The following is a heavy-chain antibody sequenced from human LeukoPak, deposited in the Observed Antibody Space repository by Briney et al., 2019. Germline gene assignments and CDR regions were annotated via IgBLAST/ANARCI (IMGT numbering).Heavy chain of an antibody. CDR3: ARGRQLYYSDY. Sequence: GESLKISCKGPGYTFTNYWIGWVRQMPGKGLEWIGIIYPGDSDTRYSPSFQGQVTISADKSINTAYLQWSSLKASDTAMYYCARGRQLYYSDYWGQGTLVTVSS. J-gene: IGHJ4*02. V-gene: IGHV5-51*01. CDR2: IYPGDSDT. CDR1: GYTFTNYW. D-gene: IGHD5-18*01.